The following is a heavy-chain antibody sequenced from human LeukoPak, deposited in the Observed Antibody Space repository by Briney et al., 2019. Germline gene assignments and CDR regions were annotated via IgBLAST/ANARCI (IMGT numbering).Heavy chain of an antibody. CDR2: IYPGDSDT. D-gene: IGHD5-18*01. CDR1: GYSFINYW. V-gene: IGHV5-51*01. CDR3: ARQYRTAMVTGYYYYMDV. J-gene: IGHJ6*03. Sequence: GESLKISCKGSGYSFINYWIGWVRQMPGKGLEWMGIIYPGDSDTRYSPSFQGQVTISADKSISTAYLQWSSLKASDTAMYYCARQYRTAMVTGYYYYMDVWGKGTTVTVSS.